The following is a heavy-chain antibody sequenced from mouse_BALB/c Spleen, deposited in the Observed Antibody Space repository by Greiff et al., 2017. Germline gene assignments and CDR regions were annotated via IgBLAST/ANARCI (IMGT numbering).Heavy chain of an antibody. D-gene: IGHD2-1*01. J-gene: IGHJ4*01. V-gene: IGHV5-6-5*01. CDR2: ISSGGST. Sequence: EVHLVESGGGLVKPGGSLKLSCAASGFTFSSYAMSWVRQTPEKRLEWVASISSGGSTYYPDSVKGRFTISRDNARNILYLQMSSLRSEDTAMYYCARGGNTRFYAMDYWGQGTSVTVSS. CDR1: GFTFSSYA. CDR3: ARGGNTRFYAMDY.